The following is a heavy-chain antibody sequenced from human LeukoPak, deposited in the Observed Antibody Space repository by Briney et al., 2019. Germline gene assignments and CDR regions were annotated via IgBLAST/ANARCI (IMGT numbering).Heavy chain of an antibody. J-gene: IGHJ4*02. V-gene: IGHV1-2*06. D-gene: IGHD6-13*01. CDR3: AREVIEEYQLLWGYSSSCDFDY. CDR1: GYTFTGYY. CDR2: INPNSGGT. Sequence: ASVKVSCKASGYTFTGYYMHWVRQAPGQGLEWMRRINPNSGGTNYAQKFQGRVTMTRDTSISTAYMELSRLRSDDTAVYYCAREVIEEYQLLWGYSSSCDFDYWGQGTLVTVSS.